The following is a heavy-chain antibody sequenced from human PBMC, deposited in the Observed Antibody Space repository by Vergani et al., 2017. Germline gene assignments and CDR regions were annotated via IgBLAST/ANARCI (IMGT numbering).Heavy chain of an antibody. CDR1: GGTFTSYD. J-gene: IGHJ4*02. D-gene: IGHD2-2*01. V-gene: IGHV1-8*02. CDR3: ARGGLYCSSTSCYGGFDY. CDR2: MNPNSGNT. Sequence: QVQLVQSGAEVKKPGSSVKVSCKASGGTFTSYDINWVRQATGQGLEWMGWMNPNSGNTGYAQKFQGRVTMTRNTSISTAYMELSSLRSEDTAVYYCARGGLYCSSTSCYGGFDYWGQGTLVTVSS.